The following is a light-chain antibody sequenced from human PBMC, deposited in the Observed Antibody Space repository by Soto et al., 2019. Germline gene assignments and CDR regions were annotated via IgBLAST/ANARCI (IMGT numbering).Light chain of an antibody. Sequence: QSVLTQSPSASETPGQRFTISCSGSSSNIGRNTVNWYQHLPGTAPKLLIYSNNQRPSGVPDRFSGSKSGTSASLAISGLQSEDEADYYCAAWDDSLNGVIFGGGTKVTVL. CDR1: SSNIGRNT. CDR2: SNN. J-gene: IGLJ2*01. V-gene: IGLV1-44*01. CDR3: AAWDDSLNGVI.